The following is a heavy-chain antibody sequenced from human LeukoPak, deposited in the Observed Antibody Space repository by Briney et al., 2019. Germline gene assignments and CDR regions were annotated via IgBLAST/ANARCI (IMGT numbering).Heavy chain of an antibody. CDR3: ARGRYSGSYWIFY. Sequence: ASVKVSCKASGYPFTAYFIHWVRQAPGQGLEWMGIINPSGGSTSYAQKFQGRVTMTRDTSTSTVYMELSSLRSEDTAVYYCARGRYSGSYWIFYWGQGTLVTVSS. V-gene: IGHV1-46*01. D-gene: IGHD1-26*01. J-gene: IGHJ4*02. CDR2: INPSGGST. CDR1: GYPFTAYF.